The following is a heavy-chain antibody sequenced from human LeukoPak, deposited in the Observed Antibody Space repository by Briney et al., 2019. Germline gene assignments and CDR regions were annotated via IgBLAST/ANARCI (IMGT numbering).Heavy chain of an antibody. J-gene: IGHJ4*02. D-gene: IGHD3-10*01. Sequence: SVKVSCKASGGTFSSYAISWVRQAPGQGLEWMGRIIPILGIANYAQKFQGRVTITADKSTSTAYMELSSLRSEDTAVYYCARDRRGDGYINYWGQGTLVTVAS. CDR3: ARDRRGDGYINY. CDR2: IIPILGIA. V-gene: IGHV1-69*04. CDR1: GGTFSSYA.